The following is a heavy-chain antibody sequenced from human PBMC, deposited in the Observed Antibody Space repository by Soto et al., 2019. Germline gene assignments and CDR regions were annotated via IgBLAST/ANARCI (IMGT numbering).Heavy chain of an antibody. D-gene: IGHD6-13*01. CDR3: ATDQGSSWYEIDY. CDR2: ISGSGGST. Sequence: EVQLLESGGGLVQPGGSLRLSCAASGFTFSNNAVTWVRQAPGKGLEWVSTISGSGGSTYYADSVKGRFTISRYNSKNTVSLEMNSLRAEDTAVYYCATDQGSSWYEIDYWGQGTLVTVSS. CDR1: GFTFSNNA. V-gene: IGHV3-23*01. J-gene: IGHJ4*02.